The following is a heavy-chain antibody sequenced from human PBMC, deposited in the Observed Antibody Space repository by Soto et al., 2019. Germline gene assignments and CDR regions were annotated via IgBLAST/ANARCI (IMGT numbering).Heavy chain of an antibody. J-gene: IGHJ4*02. V-gene: IGHV1-18*01. CDR2: ISTYNGNT. CDR1: GYTFTSYG. D-gene: IGHD6-6*01. CDR3: AREYTSASWDY. Sequence: ASVKVSCKASGYTFTSYGISWVRQAPGQGLEWMGWISTYNGNTNYAQKLQGRVTMTTDTSTSTAYMELRSLRFDDTAVYYCAREYTSASWDYWGQGTLVTVSS.